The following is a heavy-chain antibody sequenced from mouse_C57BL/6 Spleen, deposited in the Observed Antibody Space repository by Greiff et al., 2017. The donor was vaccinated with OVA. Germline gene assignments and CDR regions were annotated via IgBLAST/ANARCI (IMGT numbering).Heavy chain of an antibody. D-gene: IGHD1-1*01. V-gene: IGHV3-6*01. CDR2: ISYDGSN. CDR3: ARGGHYYGSSYGWYFDV. Sequence: EVKLQESGPGLVKPSQSLSLTCSVTGYSITSGYYWNWIRQFPGNKLEWMGYISYDGSNNYNPSLKNRISITRDTSKNQFFLKLNSVTTEDTATYYCARGGHYYGSSYGWYFDVWGTGTTVTVSS. J-gene: IGHJ1*03. CDR1: GYSITSGYY.